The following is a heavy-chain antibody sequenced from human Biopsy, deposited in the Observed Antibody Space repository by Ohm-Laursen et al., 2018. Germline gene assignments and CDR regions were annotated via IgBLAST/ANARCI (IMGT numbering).Heavy chain of an antibody. CDR3: ARDGGHSGWYEGGMDV. D-gene: IGHD6-19*01. J-gene: IGHJ6*02. CDR2: VSYSGNA. Sequence: GTLSLTCSVSGGSIISYYWSWTRQPPGKGLEWIGYVSYSGNADYNPSLKSRVTISLDKSTNQLSLKLRSVTAADTAVYYCARDGGHSGWYEGGMDVWGQGTTVTVSS. CDR1: GGSIISYY. V-gene: IGHV4-59*01.